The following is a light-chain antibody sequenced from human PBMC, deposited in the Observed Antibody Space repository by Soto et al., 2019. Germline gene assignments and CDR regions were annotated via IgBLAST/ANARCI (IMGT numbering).Light chain of an antibody. J-gene: IGLJ1*01. CDR3: NSYKSIHNYV. CDR1: SSDVSAYNY. V-gene: IGLV2-14*01. CDR2: EVS. Sequence: QSVLAQPASVSGSPGQSITISCTGTSSDVSAYNYVSWYQQHPGKAPKLMIYEVSNRPSGVSNRFSGSKSGNTASLTISGLQAEDEADYYCNSYKSIHNYVFGTGTKVTVL.